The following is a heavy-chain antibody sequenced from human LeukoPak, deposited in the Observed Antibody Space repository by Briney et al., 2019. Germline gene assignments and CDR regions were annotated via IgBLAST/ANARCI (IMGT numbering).Heavy chain of an antibody. Sequence: SETLSLTCTVSGGSISSGSYYWSWIRQPAGKGLEWIGRIYTSGSTDYNPSLKSRVTISVDTSKNQSSLKLSSVTATDTAVCYCARSTTVTTAEAFDVWGQGTMVTVSS. J-gene: IGHJ3*01. CDR2: IYTSGST. D-gene: IGHD4-17*01. CDR1: GGSISSGSYY. CDR3: ARSTTVTTAEAFDV. V-gene: IGHV4-61*02.